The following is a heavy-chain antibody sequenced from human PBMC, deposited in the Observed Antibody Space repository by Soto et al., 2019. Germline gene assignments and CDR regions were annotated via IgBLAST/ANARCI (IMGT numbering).Heavy chain of an antibody. CDR3: IAVVGDFDY. CDR2: IYYSGST. CDR1: GGSISSSSYY. D-gene: IGHD6-19*01. V-gene: IGHV4-39*01. J-gene: IGHJ4*02. Sequence: QLQLQESGPGLVKPSETLSLTCTVSGGSISSSSYYWAWIRQPPGKGLEWIGSIYYSGSTFYNPSLKSRVTISVDTSKNQFSLKLSSVTAADTAVYLGIAVVGDFDYWGQGTLVTVSS.